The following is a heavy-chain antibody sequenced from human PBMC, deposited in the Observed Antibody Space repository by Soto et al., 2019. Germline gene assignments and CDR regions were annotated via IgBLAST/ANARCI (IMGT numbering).Heavy chain of an antibody. J-gene: IGHJ3*02. V-gene: IGHV3-30*18. CDR3: AKDPTMIVVADAFDI. CDR2: ISYDGSNK. CDR1: GFTFSSYG. D-gene: IGHD3-22*01. Sequence: GGSLRLSCAASGFTFSSYGMHWVRQAPGKGLEWVAVISYDGSNKYYADSVKGRFTISRDNSKNTLYLQMNSLRAEDTAVYYCAKDPTMIVVADAFDIWGQGTMVTVSS.